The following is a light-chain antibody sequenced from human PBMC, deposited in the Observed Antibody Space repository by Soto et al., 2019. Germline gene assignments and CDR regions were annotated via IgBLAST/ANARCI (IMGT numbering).Light chain of an antibody. V-gene: IGKV1-6*01. J-gene: IGKJ4*01. CDR2: AAS. Sequence: AIQITQSPSSLSASVGDRVTISCRASQAIRNDLGWYQQRPGKAPKLLIYAASGLQSGVPSRFSGSGSGTDFTLTINSLQPEDFATYYCLQDYTYPLTFGGGTKVEI. CDR3: LQDYTYPLT. CDR1: QAIRND.